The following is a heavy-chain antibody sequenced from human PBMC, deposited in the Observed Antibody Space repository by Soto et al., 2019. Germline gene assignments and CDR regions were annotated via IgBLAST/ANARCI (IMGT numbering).Heavy chain of an antibody. V-gene: IGHV4-31*03. Sequence: SLTCTVSGGSISNSGYYWGWIRQPPGKGLEWIGYIYYSGITYYNPSLKSRVTISVDTSKNQFSLKLSSVTAADTAVYYCARSPGYYFDYWGQGTLVTVSS. J-gene: IGHJ4*02. CDR2: IYYSGIT. CDR3: ARSPGYYFDY. CDR1: GGSISNSGYY.